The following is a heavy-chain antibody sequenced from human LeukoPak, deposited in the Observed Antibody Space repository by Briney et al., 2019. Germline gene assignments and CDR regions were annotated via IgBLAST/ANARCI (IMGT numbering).Heavy chain of an antibody. Sequence: SETLSLTCTVSGYSISSGYYWGWIRQPPGKGLEWIGSIYHSGSTYYNPSLKSRVTISVDTSKNQFSLKLSSVTAADTAVYYCARAANWSPFDYWGQGTLVTVSS. J-gene: IGHJ4*02. CDR1: GYSISSGYY. V-gene: IGHV4-38-2*02. D-gene: IGHD1-20*01. CDR3: ARAANWSPFDY. CDR2: IYHSGST.